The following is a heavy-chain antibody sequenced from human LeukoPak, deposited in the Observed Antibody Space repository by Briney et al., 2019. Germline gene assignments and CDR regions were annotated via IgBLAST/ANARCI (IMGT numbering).Heavy chain of an antibody. CDR1: GGTFSSYA. V-gene: IGHV1-69*01. D-gene: IGHD3-3*01. Sequence: AASVKVSCKASGGTFSSYAISWVRQAPGQGLEWMGGIIPIFGTANYAQKFQGRVTITADESTSTAYMELSGLRSEDTAVYYCARAITIFGAKDYFDYWGQGTLVTVSS. CDR3: ARAITIFGAKDYFDY. CDR2: IIPIFGTA. J-gene: IGHJ4*02.